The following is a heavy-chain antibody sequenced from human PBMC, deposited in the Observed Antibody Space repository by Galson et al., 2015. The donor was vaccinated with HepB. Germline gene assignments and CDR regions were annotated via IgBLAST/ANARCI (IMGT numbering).Heavy chain of an antibody. D-gene: IGHD3-10*01. J-gene: IGHJ6*02. CDR3: ATTYYGLYGMDV. V-gene: IGHV3-48*01. Sequence: SLRLSCAASGFTFSSYSMNWVRQAPGKGLEWVSYISSSSSTIYYADSVKGRFTISRDDSKNTAHLQMNSLKIEDTAVYYCATTYYGLYGMDVWGQGTTVTVSS. CDR1: GFTFSSYS. CDR2: ISSSSSTI.